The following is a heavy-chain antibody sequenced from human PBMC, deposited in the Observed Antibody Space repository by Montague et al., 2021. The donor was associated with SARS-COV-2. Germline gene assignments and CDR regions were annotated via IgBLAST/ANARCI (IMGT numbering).Heavy chain of an antibody. CDR3: ARGPSDTYYYNGMDV. CDR2: IDWDGDK. CDR1: GFSLSTSGMC. J-gene: IGHJ6*02. Sequence: PALVKPTQTLTLTCTFSGFSLSTSGMCMTWIRRPPGKALEWLARIDWDGDKYYNTSLKSRLTISKDTSKNLVVLTMTNMDPVNTAIYYCARGPSDTYYYNGMDVWGRGTTVTVSS. V-gene: IGHV2-70*11.